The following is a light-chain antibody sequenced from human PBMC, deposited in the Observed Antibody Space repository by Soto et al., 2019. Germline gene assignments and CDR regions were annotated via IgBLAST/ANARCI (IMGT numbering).Light chain of an antibody. CDR1: QSVTRN. CDR3: QQYDNWPWT. J-gene: IGKJ1*01. CDR2: GAS. V-gene: IGKV3-15*01. Sequence: IVMTQSPVTLSVSPGERATLSCRASQSVTRNYLAWYQQKPGQAPRXFIHGASTREPGFPARFSGSGSGTEFTLTISSLQSEDFAVYYCQQYDNWPWTFGQGTKVDIK.